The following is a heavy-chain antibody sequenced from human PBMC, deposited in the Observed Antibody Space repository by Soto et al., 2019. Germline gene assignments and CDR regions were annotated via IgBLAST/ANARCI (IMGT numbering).Heavy chain of an antibody. CDR2: ISSSSSYI. J-gene: IGHJ4*02. D-gene: IGHD6-13*01. CDR1: GFTFSSYS. V-gene: IGHV3-21*01. Sequence: GGSLRLSCAASGFTFSSYSMNWVRQAPGKGLEWVSSISSSSSYIYYADSVKGRFTISRDNAKNSLYLQMNSLSAEDTAVYYCAREAPIAAAGTASYFDYWGQGTLVTVSS. CDR3: AREAPIAAAGTASYFDY.